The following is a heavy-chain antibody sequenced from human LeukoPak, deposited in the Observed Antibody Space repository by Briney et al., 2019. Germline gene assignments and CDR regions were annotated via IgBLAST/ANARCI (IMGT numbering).Heavy chain of an antibody. CDR1: GFTFSSYE. V-gene: IGHV3-48*03. D-gene: IGHD4-17*01. CDR2: ISSSGSTI. CDR3: ASQDYGDYGPAEYFQH. Sequence: GGSLRLSCAASGFTFSSYEMNWVRQAPGKGLELVSYISSSGSTIYYADSVKGRFTISRDNAKNSLYLQMNSLRAEDTAVYYCASQDYGDYGPAEYFQHWGQGTLVTVSS. J-gene: IGHJ1*01.